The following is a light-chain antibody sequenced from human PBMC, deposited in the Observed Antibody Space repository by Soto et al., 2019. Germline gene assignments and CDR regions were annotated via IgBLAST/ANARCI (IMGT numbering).Light chain of an antibody. Sequence: DIQMTQSPSSLSASVGDRVTITCRASQSISSYLNWYQQKPGKAPKLLIYAASSLQSGVPSMFSGRGSGTDSTLTISSLQPEDFATYYCQQSYSTPPTFGQGTKVEIK. CDR3: QQSYSTPPT. CDR1: QSISSY. CDR2: AAS. V-gene: IGKV1-39*01. J-gene: IGKJ1*01.